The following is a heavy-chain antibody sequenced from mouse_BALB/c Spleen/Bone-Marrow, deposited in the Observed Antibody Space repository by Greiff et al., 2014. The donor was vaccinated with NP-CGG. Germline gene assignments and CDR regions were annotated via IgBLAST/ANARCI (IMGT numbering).Heavy chain of an antibody. V-gene: IGHV4-1*02. Sequence: EVQLEESGGGLVQPGGSLKLSCAASGFDFSRYWMSWVRQAPGKGLDWIGEINPDSSTINYTPSLKDKFIISRDNAKNTLYLQMSKVRAEDTALYYGARRNYDGNFFVWGAGTTVTVSS. J-gene: IGHJ1*01. CDR2: INPDSSTI. D-gene: IGHD1-1*01. CDR1: GFDFSRYW. CDR3: ARRNYDGNFFV.